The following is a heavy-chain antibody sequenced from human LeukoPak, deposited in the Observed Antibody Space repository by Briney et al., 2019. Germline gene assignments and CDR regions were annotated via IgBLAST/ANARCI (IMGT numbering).Heavy chain of an antibody. D-gene: IGHD2-15*01. J-gene: IGHJ6*04. Sequence: PGGSLRLXCAVTGLTFSDYWMTWVRQAPGKGLEWVATIKPDGSEKYYVDSVKGRFTISRDNAKNTLYLQMNSLRAEDTAVYYCAKDYPIVVVVAATPVMDVWGKGTTVTVSS. CDR1: GLTFSDYW. V-gene: IGHV3-7*03. CDR3: AKDYPIVVVVAATPVMDV. CDR2: IKPDGSEK.